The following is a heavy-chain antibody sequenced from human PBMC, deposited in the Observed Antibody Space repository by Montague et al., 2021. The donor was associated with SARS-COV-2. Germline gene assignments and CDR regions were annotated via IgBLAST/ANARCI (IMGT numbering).Heavy chain of an antibody. J-gene: IGHJ4*02. CDR2: TYFRSSFYN. CDR3: ARQDTSGWLTFDY. Sequence: CAISGDSVPSSTVAWNWLRQSPSRGLEWLGRTYFRSSFYNDYALSVKSRLNIQPDSAKNQFSLQLTSVTPEDTAIYYCARQDTSGWLTFDYWSQGILVTVSS. CDR1: GDSVPSSTVA. V-gene: IGHV6-1*01. D-gene: IGHD6-19*01.